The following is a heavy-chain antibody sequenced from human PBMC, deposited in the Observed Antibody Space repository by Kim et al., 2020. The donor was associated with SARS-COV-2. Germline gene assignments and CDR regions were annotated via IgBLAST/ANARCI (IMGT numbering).Heavy chain of an antibody. J-gene: IGHJ5*02. CDR1: GYTFTSYY. CDR3: ARELIVVVPAARPFDP. D-gene: IGHD2-2*01. CDR2: INPSGGST. V-gene: IGHV1-46*01. Sequence: ASVKVSCKASGYTFTSYYMHWVRQAPGQGLEWMGIINPSGGSTSYAQKFQGRVTMTRDTSTSTVYMELSSLRSEDTAVYYCARELIVVVPAARPFDPWGQGTLVTVSS.